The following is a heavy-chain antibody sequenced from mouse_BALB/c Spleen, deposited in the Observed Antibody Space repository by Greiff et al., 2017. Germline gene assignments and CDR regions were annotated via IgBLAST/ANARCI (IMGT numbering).Heavy chain of an antibody. V-gene: IGHV5-17*02. J-gene: IGHJ2*01. Sequence: EVNVVESGGGLVQPGGSRKLSCAASGFTFSSFGMHWVRQAPEKGLEWVAYISSGSSTIYYADTVKGRFTISRDNPKNTLFLQMTSLRSEDTAMYYCARLNGYDDFDYWGQGTTLTVS. CDR1: GFTFSSFG. D-gene: IGHD2-2*01. CDR3: ARLNGYDDFDY. CDR2: ISSGSSTI.